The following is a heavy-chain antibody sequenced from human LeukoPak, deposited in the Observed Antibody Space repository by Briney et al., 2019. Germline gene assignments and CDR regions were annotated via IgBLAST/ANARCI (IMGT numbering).Heavy chain of an antibody. CDR1: GYTFTTYY. Sequence: ASVKVSCKASGYTFTTYYMHWVRQAPGQGFEWMGIINPSDGSTTYAQRFQGRVTLTRDTSTSTVYMERSSLRSEDTAVYYCARHQGAGEYPFDYWGQGTLVTVSS. D-gene: IGHD2/OR15-2a*01. V-gene: IGHV1-46*01. CDR2: INPSDGST. J-gene: IGHJ4*02. CDR3: ARHQGAGEYPFDY.